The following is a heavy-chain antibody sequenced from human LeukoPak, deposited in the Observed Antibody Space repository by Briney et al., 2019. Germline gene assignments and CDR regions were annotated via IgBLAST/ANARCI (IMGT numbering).Heavy chain of an antibody. J-gene: IGHJ5*02. CDR3: ARAFRSTGGRNWFDP. CDR2: IYYSGST. Sequence: SETLSLTCTVSGGSISSYYWSWIRQPPGKGLVWVGYIYYSGSTNYNPSLKSRVTMSVDTSKNQFALKLSSVTAADTAVYYCARAFRSTGGRNWFDPWGRGTLVTVSS. CDR1: GGSISSYY. V-gene: IGHV4-59*01. D-gene: IGHD3-16*01.